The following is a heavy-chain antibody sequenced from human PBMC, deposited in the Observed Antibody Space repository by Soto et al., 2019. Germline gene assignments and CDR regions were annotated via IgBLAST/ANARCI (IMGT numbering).Heavy chain of an antibody. V-gene: IGHV1-69*01. Sequence: QVQLVQSGAEVKKHGSSVKVSCKASGGIFSTYAISWFRQAPGQGLEWMGGIIPIFGTPNYAQRFQGRVTITADESTSTAYMELSRLRSEDTAVYYCARDRDDYGSGNYYNRIDFWGQGTLVTVSS. CDR3: ARDRDDYGSGNYYNRIDF. CDR1: GGIFSTYA. D-gene: IGHD3-10*01. J-gene: IGHJ4*02. CDR2: IIPIFGTP.